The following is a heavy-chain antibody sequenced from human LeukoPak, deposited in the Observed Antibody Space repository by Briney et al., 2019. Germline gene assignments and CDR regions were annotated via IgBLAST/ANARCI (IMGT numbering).Heavy chain of an antibody. CDR2: INPNSGGT. Sequence: ASVKVSCKASGYTFTGYYMHWVRQAPGQGLEWMGWINPNSGGTNYAQKFQGRVTMTRDTSISTAYMELSRLRSDDTAVYYCARARGLAYCGGDRYSGAFDIWGQGTMVTVSS. V-gene: IGHV1-2*02. D-gene: IGHD2-21*02. CDR3: ARARGLAYCGGDRYSGAFDI. CDR1: GYTFTGYY. J-gene: IGHJ3*02.